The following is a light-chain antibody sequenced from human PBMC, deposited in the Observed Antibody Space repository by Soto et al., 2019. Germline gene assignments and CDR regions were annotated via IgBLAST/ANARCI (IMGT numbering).Light chain of an antibody. Sequence: QSVLTQPASVSGSPGQSITISCTGTSSDVGAYNYVSWYQQHPGKAPKLMIYDVNIRPSGVSNRFSGSKSGNTASLTISGRQAEDAADYYCTSWTTSTTMKFGGGTKVTVL. CDR1: SSDVGAYNY. V-gene: IGLV2-14*01. J-gene: IGLJ2*01. CDR2: DVN. CDR3: TSWTTSTTMK.